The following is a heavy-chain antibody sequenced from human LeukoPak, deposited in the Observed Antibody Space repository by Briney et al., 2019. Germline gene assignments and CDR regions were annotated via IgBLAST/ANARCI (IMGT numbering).Heavy chain of an antibody. D-gene: IGHD1-26*01. J-gene: IGHJ4*02. CDR1: GFTFSSYA. V-gene: IGHV3-23*01. Sequence: GGSLRLSCAASGFTFSSYAMSWVRQAPGEGLEWVSAISGSGGSTYYADSVKGRFTISRDNSRNTLYLQMNSLRAEDTAVYYCAKENRGSFSPLDYWGQGTLVTVSS. CDR3: AKENRGSFSPLDY. CDR2: ISGSGGST.